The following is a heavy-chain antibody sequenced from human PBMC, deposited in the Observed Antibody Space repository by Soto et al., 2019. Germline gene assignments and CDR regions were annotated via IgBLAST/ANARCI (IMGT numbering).Heavy chain of an antibody. D-gene: IGHD4-17*01. V-gene: IGHV4-39*01. CDR3: ARQDRYGDWHFDY. CDR1: GGSISSSIYY. CDR2: IYYSGST. Sequence: PSETLSLTCTVSGGSISSSIYYWGWIRQPPGKGLEWIGSIYYSGSTYYNPSLKSRVTISVDTSKNQFSLKLSSVTAADTAVYYCARQDRYGDWHFDYWGQGTLVTVSS. J-gene: IGHJ4*02.